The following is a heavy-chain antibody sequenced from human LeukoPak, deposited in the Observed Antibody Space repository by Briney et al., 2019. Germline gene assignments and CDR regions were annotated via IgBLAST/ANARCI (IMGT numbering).Heavy chain of an antibody. CDR3: ARSRYNGNYHGAFNM. V-gene: IGHV4-61*02. D-gene: IGHD1-26*01. CDR1: GDFITSDTYP. Sequence: PSETLSLTCTLSGDFITSDTYPWSWIRQPAGMQLEWIGRIYTTGTTNYNPSLRSRVTMSIDTSKNQFSLKLNSVTAADTAVYYCARSRYNGNYHGAFNMWDEGTMVTVTS. CDR2: IYTTGTT. J-gene: IGHJ3*02.